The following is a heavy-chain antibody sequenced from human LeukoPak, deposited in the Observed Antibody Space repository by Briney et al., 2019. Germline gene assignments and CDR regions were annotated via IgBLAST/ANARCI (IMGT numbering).Heavy chain of an antibody. V-gene: IGHV4-59*01. CDR1: GGSISSYY. CDR3: ARGCSAGTPHNWFDP. J-gene: IGHJ5*02. CDR2: IYYSGST. D-gene: IGHD6-13*01. Sequence: SETLSLTCTVSGGSISSYYWSWIRQPPGKGLEWIGYIYYSGSTNYSPSLKSRVTISVDTSKNQFSLKLSSVTAADTAVYYCARGCSAGTPHNWFDPWGQGTLVTVSS.